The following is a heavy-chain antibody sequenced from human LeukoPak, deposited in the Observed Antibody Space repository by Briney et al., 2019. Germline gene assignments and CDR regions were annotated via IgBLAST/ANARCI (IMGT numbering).Heavy chain of an antibody. D-gene: IGHD3-16*01. J-gene: IGHJ4*02. Sequence: PGRSLRLSCAASGFTFDDYAMHWVRQAPGKGLEWVSGISWNSGSIGYADSVKGRFTISRDNAKNSLYLQMNSLRAEDTAVYYCARGMIPGAPDYWGQGTLVTVSS. V-gene: IGHV3-9*01. CDR2: ISWNSGSI. CDR1: GFTFDDYA. CDR3: ARGMIPGAPDY.